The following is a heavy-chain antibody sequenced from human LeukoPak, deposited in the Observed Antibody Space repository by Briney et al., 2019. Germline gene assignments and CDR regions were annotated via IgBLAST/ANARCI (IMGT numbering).Heavy chain of an antibody. CDR3: ARGDADHYITLDY. D-gene: IGHD4-11*01. CDR2: INRSSDAN. V-gene: IGHV3-48*04. J-gene: IGHJ4*02. Sequence: GSLSLSCAAYGVNFSAYSRSWVRQAPGKGLEWVGYINRSSDANYDPSPKNGRIIILKNTANNFLLLLITVLAAEDAVLYYWARGDADHYITLDYWGQGTLVTVSS. CDR1: GVNFSAYS.